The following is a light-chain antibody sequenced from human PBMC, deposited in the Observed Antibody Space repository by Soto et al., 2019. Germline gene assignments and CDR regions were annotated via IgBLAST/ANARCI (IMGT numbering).Light chain of an antibody. CDR2: DVS. CDR1: SSDVAAYSF. Sequence: QSALTQPASVSGSPGQSGAISCTGTSSDVAAYSFVSWYQQHPGKAPKLMVFDVSNRPSGVSDRFSGSKSGNTASLTISGLQAEDEADYYCSSYTSGGNYVFGTGTKVTVL. V-gene: IGLV2-14*01. J-gene: IGLJ1*01. CDR3: SSYTSGGNYV.